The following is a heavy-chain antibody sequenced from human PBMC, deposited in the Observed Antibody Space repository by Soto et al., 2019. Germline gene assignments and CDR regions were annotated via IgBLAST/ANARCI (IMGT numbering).Heavy chain of an antibody. J-gene: IGHJ1*01. CDR1: DDSFATHA. Sequence: VQLVQSGPEVRRPGSSVNVSCTASDDSFATHAISWVRQAPRQGLEWMGGVIPMFGTPKDSPNFLARVIISADASTGSVYLYLGDLQPGDTAVYYCARHAMAGRNSLDWWGGLSDWGLGTLVTVSS. D-gene: IGHD2-15*01. CDR3: ARHAMAGRNSLDWWGGLSD. V-gene: IGHV1-69*01. CDR2: VIPMFGTP.